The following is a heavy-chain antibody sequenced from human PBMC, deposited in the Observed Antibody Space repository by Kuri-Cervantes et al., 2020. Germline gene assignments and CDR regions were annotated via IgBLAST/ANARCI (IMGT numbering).Heavy chain of an antibody. CDR2: SNAGNGNT. Sequence: ASVKVSCKASGYTFTSYAMHWVRQAPGQRLEWMGWSNAGNGNTKYSQEFQGRVTITRDTAASTAYMELSSLRSDDTAVYYCAKSTGRVDWFDPWGQGTLVTVSS. D-gene: IGHD1-1*01. CDR1: GYTFTSYA. V-gene: IGHV1-3*02. CDR3: AKSTGRVDWFDP. J-gene: IGHJ5*02.